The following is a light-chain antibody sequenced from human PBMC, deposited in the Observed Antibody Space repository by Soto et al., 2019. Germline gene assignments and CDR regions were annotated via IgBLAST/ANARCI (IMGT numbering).Light chain of an antibody. J-gene: IGKJ4*01. CDR1: QSVSSF. CDR3: QQYDTSPCT. Sequence: IVLTQPPATLSLSACEGAALSFSASQSVSSFLAWYQQKPGRAPRLLVYGASRRATGVPARFSGSGSGTAFTLSIRRLESEDFAVYYCQQYDTSPCTFGGGTKVDI. V-gene: IGKV3-15*01. CDR2: GAS.